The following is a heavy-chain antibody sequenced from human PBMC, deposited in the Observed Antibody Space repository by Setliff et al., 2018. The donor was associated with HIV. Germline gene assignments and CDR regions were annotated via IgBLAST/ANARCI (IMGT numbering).Heavy chain of an antibody. CDR1: GYTFTGYY. Sequence: ASVKVSCKASGYTFTGYYMHWVRQAPGQGLEWMGWINPNSGGTNCAQKFQGRVTMTRDTSISTAYMELSRLRSDDTAVYYCARGFRFRGIAAAAAFDYWGQRTLVTVSS. J-gene: IGHJ4*02. CDR2: INPNSGGT. V-gene: IGHV1-2*02. CDR3: ARGFRFRGIAAAAAFDY. D-gene: IGHD6-13*01.